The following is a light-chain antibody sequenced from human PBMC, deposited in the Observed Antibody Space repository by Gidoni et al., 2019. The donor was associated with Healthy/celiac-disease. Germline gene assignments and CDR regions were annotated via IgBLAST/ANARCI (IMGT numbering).Light chain of an antibody. Sequence: EIVLTQSPGTLSLSPGERATLSCSASQSVSSSYLAWYQQKPGQDPRLLIYGASSRATGIPDRFSGSGSGTDFTLTISRLEPEDFAVYYCQQYGSSPTFGQGTKVEIK. CDR3: QQYGSSPT. CDR1: QSVSSSY. V-gene: IGKV3-20*01. CDR2: GAS. J-gene: IGKJ1*01.